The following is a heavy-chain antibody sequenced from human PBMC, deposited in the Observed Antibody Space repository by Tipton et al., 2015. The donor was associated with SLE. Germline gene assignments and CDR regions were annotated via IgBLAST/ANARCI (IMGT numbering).Heavy chain of an antibody. CDR3: ARGITIFDY. Sequence: TLSLTCAVYGGSFIGYYWSWIRQPPGKGLEWIGEINHSGRTNYKPSLKSRVTISVDTSKNQFSLKLSSVTAADTAGYYCARGITIFDYWGQGTLVTVSS. CDR2: INHSGRT. CDR1: GGSFIGYY. V-gene: IGHV4-34*01. D-gene: IGHD3-3*01. J-gene: IGHJ4*02.